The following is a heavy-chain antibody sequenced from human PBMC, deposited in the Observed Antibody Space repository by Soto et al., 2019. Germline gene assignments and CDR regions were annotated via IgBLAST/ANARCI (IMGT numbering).Heavy chain of an antibody. CDR1: GGSISSGGYY. Sequence: SETLSLTCTVSGGSISSGGYYWSWIRQHPGKGLEWIGYIYYSGSTYYNPSLKSRVTISVDTSKNQFSLKLSSVTAADTAVYYCARGTVVTIFGVVIPTLKPHFEYWGQGTLVTVSS. CDR2: IYYSGST. D-gene: IGHD3-3*01. V-gene: IGHV4-31*03. J-gene: IGHJ4*02. CDR3: ARGTVVTIFGVVIPTLKPHFEY.